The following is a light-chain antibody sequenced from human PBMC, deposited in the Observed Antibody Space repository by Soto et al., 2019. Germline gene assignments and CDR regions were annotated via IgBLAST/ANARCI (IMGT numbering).Light chain of an antibody. CDR1: QSISTW. CDR3: QQYSTYPWT. J-gene: IGKJ1*01. Sequence: DIQLTQSPSTLSASVGDRVSITCRASQSISTWLAWYQQKPGKAPKLLIFDASSLESRVSSRFSGRGSGTQFTLTINSLQPDDFATYYCQQYSTYPWTFGQGAKVEFK. CDR2: DAS. V-gene: IGKV1-5*01.